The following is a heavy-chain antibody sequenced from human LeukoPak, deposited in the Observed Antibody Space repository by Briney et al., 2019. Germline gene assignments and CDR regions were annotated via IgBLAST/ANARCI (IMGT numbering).Heavy chain of an antibody. CDR1: GFTCSYA. J-gene: IGHJ6*03. V-gene: IGHV3-23*01. CDR3: AKDTYMDV. CDR2: ISGSGGST. Sequence: HPGGSLRLSCAASGFTCSYAMSWVRQAPGKGLEWVSAISGSGGSTYYADSVKGRFTISRDNSKNTLYLQMNSLRAEDTAVYYCAKDTYMDVWGKGTTVTVSS.